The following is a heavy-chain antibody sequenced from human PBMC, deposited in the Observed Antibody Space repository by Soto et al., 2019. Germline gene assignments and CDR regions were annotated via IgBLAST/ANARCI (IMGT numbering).Heavy chain of an antibody. CDR1: GGTFSSYD. J-gene: IGHJ4*02. D-gene: IGHD6-19*01. CDR3: ARGYSSGWYGY. V-gene: IGHV1-69*13. Sequence: SLKVSCNASGGTFSSYDISWVRQAPGQGLEWMGGIIPIFGTANYAQKFQGRVTITADESTSTAYMELSSLRSEDTAVYYCARGYSSGWYGYWGQGTLVTVSS. CDR2: IIPIFGTA.